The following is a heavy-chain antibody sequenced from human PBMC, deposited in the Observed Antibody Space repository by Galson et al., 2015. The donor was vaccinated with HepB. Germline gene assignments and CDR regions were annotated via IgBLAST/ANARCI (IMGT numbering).Heavy chain of an antibody. CDR3: ATVRDRGFFDI. CDR2: FDPEDGET. D-gene: IGHD3-22*01. CDR1: GYTFNTYG. V-gene: IGHV1-24*01. J-gene: IGHJ3*02. Sequence: SVKVSCKASGYTFNTYGISWVRQAPGQGLEWMGGFDPEDGETIYAQKFQGRVTRTEDTSTDTAYMELSSLRSEDTAVYYCATVRDRGFFDIWGQGTMVTVSS.